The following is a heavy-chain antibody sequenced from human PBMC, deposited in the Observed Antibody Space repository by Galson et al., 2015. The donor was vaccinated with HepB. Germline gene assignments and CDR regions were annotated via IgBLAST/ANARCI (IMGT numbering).Heavy chain of an antibody. CDR1: GFTVSSTY. Sequence: SLRLSCAASGFTVSSTYMSWVRQAPGKGLEWLSVIYSGGDTYYADSVKGRFTISRDNPKNTLYLQMNSLRAADTAVYYCARGTMAARPVGLNYWGQGTLVTVSS. V-gene: IGHV3-53*01. J-gene: IGHJ4*02. D-gene: IGHD6-6*01. CDR2: IYSGGDT. CDR3: ARGTMAARPVGLNY.